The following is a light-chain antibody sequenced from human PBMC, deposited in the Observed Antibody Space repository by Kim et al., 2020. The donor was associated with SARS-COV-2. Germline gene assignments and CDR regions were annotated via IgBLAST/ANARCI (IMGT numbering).Light chain of an antibody. Sequence: QSVLTQPPSVSGAPGQRVTITCTGSSSNIGAGFDVHWYHQLPGAAPQLLIYANNNRPSGVPDRFFGSKSGTSASLTIAGLQAEDEADYYCQSYDSSLSTSGVFGGGTQLTVL. J-gene: IGLJ2*01. V-gene: IGLV1-40*01. CDR1: SSNIGAGFD. CDR3: QSYDSSLSTSGV. CDR2: ANN.